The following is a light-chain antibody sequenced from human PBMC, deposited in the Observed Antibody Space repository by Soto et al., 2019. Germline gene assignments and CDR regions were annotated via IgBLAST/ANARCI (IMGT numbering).Light chain of an antibody. CDR3: QLYGSSPPRYP. Sequence: ESVLTQSPGTLSLSPGERAALSCRASQSVSSSYLAWYQQKSGQAPRLLIYAASTRATGIPDRFSGSGSGTDFTLTISRLEPEDFGVYFCQLYGSSPPRYPFGQGTKLDIK. CDR2: AAS. CDR1: QSVSSSY. J-gene: IGKJ2*01. V-gene: IGKV3-20*01.